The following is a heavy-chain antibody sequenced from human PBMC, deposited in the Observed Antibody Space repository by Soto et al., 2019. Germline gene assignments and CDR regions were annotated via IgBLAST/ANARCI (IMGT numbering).Heavy chain of an antibody. CDR1: GFTFSNAW. D-gene: IGHD5-18*01. V-gene: IGHV3-15*01. J-gene: IGHJ6*02. CDR3: AKVPPGDTVPGV. CDR2: IKSKTDGGTT. Sequence: PGGSLRLSCAASGFTFSNAWMSWVRQAPGKGLEWVGRIKSKTDGGTTDYAAPVKGRFTISRDDSKNTLYLQMNSLRAEDTAVYYCAKVPPGDTVPGVWGQGTTVTVSS.